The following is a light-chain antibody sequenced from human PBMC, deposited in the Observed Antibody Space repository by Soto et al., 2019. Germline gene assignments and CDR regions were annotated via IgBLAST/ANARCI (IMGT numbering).Light chain of an antibody. CDR2: AAS. CDR3: QKYNSAPQT. Sequence: DIQMTLSPSSLSASVGDRVTISCRASQGIGNYLAWYQQRPGKVPSLLIYAASTLQAGVPSRFSGSGSETDCTLTISSLQPEDVATYYCQKYNSAPQTIGPGTKVDVK. CDR1: QGIGNY. J-gene: IGKJ3*01. V-gene: IGKV1-27*01.